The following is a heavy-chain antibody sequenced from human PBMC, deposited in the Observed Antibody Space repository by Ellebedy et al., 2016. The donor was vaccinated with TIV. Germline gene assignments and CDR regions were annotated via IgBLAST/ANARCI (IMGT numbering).Heavy chain of an antibody. J-gene: IGHJ4*02. D-gene: IGHD1-26*01. CDR2: ISTTGNK. Sequence: PGGSLRLSCAASGFTFSHYGMSWVGQAPGKGLEWVSAISTTGNKHYAESVRGRFTISRDNSKNTLYMQMNSLRVEDTATYYCATQMWDSNYWGQGTVVTVSS. CDR1: GFTFSHYG. CDR3: ATQMWDSNY. V-gene: IGHV3-23*01.